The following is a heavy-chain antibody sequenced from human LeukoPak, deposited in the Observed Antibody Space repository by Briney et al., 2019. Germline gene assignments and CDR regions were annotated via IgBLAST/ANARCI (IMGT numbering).Heavy chain of an antibody. CDR2: IYYSGST. V-gene: IGHV4-31*03. CDR1: GGSISSGGYY. J-gene: IGHJ4*02. CDR3: ARRIPTVNKYYFDY. Sequence: PSETLSLTCTVSGGSISSGGYYWSWIRQHPGKGLEWIGYIYYSGSTYYNPSLKSRVTISVDTSKNQFSLKLSSVTAADTAVYYCARRIPTVNKYYFDYWGQGTLVTVSS. D-gene: IGHD4-17*01.